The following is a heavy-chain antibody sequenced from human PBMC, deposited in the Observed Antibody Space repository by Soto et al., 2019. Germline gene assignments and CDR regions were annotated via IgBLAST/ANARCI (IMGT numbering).Heavy chain of an antibody. D-gene: IGHD6-19*01. J-gene: IGHJ5*01. Sequence: EVQLLESGGGLVQPGGSLRLSCAASGFTFSTYAMNWVRQAPGKGLEWVSAISGSGGSTYCADSVKGRFTISRDNSKNTLYLQINSLRAEDTAVYYCARHSSGWYGWFDSGGQGTLVSVSS. CDR2: ISGSGGST. V-gene: IGHV3-23*01. CDR1: GFTFSTYA. CDR3: ARHSSGWYGWFDS.